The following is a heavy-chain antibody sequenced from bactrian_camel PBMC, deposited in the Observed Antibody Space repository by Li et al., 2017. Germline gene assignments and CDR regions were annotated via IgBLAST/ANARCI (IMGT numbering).Heavy chain of an antibody. CDR1: GYTLPMN. V-gene: IGHV3S53*01. J-gene: IGHJ6*01. Sequence: HVQLVESGGDSVQAGESLRLSCVASGYTLPMNMGWFRQTPGNEREGVASIAQDGRATYADSLEGRFTISKDNAKDTLYLQMRSLKPEDTGVYSCAAGWGHCDLQADFRARGQGTQVTVS. CDR3: AAGWGHCDLQADFRA. CDR2: IAQDGRA. D-gene: IGHD1*01.